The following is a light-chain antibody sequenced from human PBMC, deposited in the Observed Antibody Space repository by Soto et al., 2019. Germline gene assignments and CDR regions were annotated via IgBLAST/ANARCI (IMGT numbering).Light chain of an antibody. J-gene: IGLJ3*02. V-gene: IGLV7-43*01. CDR3: LLNYGGPGV. Sequence: QAVVTQEPSLTVSPGGTVTHTCASNTGAVTSRSYANWFQQKPGQAPRSLIYSTNYKQPWTPARFSGSLLGGKAALTLSGVQPEDEAEYYCLLNYGGPGVFGGGTKLTVL. CDR2: STN. CDR1: TGAVTSRSY.